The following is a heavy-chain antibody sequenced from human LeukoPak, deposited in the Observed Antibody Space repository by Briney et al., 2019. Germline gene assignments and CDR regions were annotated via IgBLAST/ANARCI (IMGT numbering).Heavy chain of an antibody. D-gene: IGHD3-10*01. CDR1: GGSISSYY. J-gene: IGHJ5*02. V-gene: IGHV4-4*07. CDR2: IYTSGST. CDR3: AREGRQLLWFGELSGYWFDP. Sequence: PSETLSLTCTVSGGSISSYYWSWIRQSAGKGLEWIGHIYTSGSTHYKSSLKSRVTMSVDTSKNQFSLKLSSVTAADTAVYYCAREGRQLLWFGELSGYWFDPWGQGTLVTVSS.